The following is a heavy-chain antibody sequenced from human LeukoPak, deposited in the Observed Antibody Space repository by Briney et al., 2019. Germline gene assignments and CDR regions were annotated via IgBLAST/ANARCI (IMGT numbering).Heavy chain of an antibody. J-gene: IGHJ4*02. CDR2: ISAYNGNT. CDR1: GYTFTSYG. D-gene: IGHD3-10*01. V-gene: IGHV1-18*01. Sequence: ASVKVSCKASGYTFTSYGISWVRQAPGQGLEWMGWISAYNGNTNYAQKLQGRVTMTTDTSTSTAYMELRSLRSDDTAVYYCASRDLDGSGSYTYFDYWGQGTLVTVSS. CDR3: ASRDLDGSGSYTYFDY.